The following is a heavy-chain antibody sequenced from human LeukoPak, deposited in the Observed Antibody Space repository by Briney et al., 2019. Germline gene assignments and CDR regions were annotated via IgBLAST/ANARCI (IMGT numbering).Heavy chain of an antibody. CDR1: GGSFSGYY. D-gene: IGHD3-10*01. J-gene: IGHJ5*02. CDR3: ARGLVRGNWFDP. CDR2: INHSGST. V-gene: IGHV4-34*01. Sequence: SETLSLTCAVYGGSFSGYYWSWIRQPPGKGLEWIGEINHSGSTNYNPSLKSRVTISVDTSKNQFSLKLSSVTAADTVVYYCARGLVRGNWFDPWGQGTLVTVSS.